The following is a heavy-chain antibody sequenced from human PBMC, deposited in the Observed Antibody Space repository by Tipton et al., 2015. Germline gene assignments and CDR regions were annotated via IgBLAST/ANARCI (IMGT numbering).Heavy chain of an antibody. CDR3: ARARGRHGGLFDS. J-gene: IGHJ4*02. CDR2: IQNSGGT. D-gene: IGHD4-23*01. V-gene: IGHV4-59*01. Sequence: TLSLTCTVSSDSINKYYWSWIRQPPGKELQWIGYIQNSGGTNYNPSLESRVSMSVDTSKTQFSLKMSSVTASDTAVYYCARARGRHGGLFDSWGQGILVTVSS. CDR1: SDSINKYY.